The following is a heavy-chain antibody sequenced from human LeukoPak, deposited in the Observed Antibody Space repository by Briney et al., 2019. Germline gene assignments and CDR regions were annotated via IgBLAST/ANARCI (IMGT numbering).Heavy chain of an antibody. CDR3: ARQGRGSYFYYYGMDV. J-gene: IGHJ6*02. D-gene: IGHD1-26*01. CDR2: IYPGDSDT. Sequence: GESLKISCQGSGYSFTSYWIGWVRQMPGKGLEWMGIIYPGDSDTRYSPSFQGQVTISADKSISTAYLQWSSLKASDTAMYYCARQGRGSYFYYYGMDVWGRGTTVTVSS. CDR1: GYSFTSYW. V-gene: IGHV5-51*01.